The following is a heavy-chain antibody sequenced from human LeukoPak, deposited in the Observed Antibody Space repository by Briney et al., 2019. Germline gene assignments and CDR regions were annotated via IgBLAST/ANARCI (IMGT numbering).Heavy chain of an antibody. Sequence: ASVKVSCEASGYTFTSYGISWVRQAPGQGLEWMGWISAYNGNTNYAQKLQGRVTMTTDTSTSTAYMELRGLRSDDTAVYYCARDSPNSYSSSWRVSHAFDIWGQGTMVTVPS. J-gene: IGHJ3*02. CDR3: ARDSPNSYSSSWRVSHAFDI. CDR1: GYTFTSYG. D-gene: IGHD6-13*01. V-gene: IGHV1-18*01. CDR2: ISAYNGNT.